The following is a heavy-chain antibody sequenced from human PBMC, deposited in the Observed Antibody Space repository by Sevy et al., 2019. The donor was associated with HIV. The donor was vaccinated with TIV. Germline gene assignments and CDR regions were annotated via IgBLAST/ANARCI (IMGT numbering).Heavy chain of an antibody. J-gene: IGHJ5*02. D-gene: IGHD6-13*01. CDR1: GFTFSSYS. V-gene: IGHV3-21*01. CDR2: ISSSSSYI. Sequence: GSLRLSCAASGFTFSSYSMNWVRQAPGKGLEWVSSISSSSSYIYYADSVKGRFTISRDNAKNSLYLQMNSLRAEDTAVYYCARDQVAAAAANWFDPWGQGTLVTVSS. CDR3: ARDQVAAAAANWFDP.